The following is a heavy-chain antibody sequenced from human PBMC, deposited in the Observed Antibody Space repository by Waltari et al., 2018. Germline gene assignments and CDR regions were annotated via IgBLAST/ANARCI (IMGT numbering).Heavy chain of an antibody. D-gene: IGHD6-13*01. CDR1: GFTFSSYA. CDR3: AKPIIAAAGTRSPRGYFDY. J-gene: IGHJ4*02. V-gene: IGHV3-23*01. Sequence: EVQLLESGGGLVQPGGSLRLSCAASGFTFSSYAMSWVRQAPGEGLEWVSAIRGSGGSTYYADSVKGRFTISRDNSKNTLYLQMNSLRAEDTAVYYCAKPIIAAAGTRSPRGYFDYWGQGTLVTVSS. CDR2: IRGSGGST.